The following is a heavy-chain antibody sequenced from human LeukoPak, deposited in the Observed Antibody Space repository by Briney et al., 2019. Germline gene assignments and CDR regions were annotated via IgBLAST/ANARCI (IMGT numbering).Heavy chain of an antibody. CDR2: IYYSGTT. V-gene: IGHV4-59*01. D-gene: IGHD3-9*01. Sequence: PSETPSLTCTVSGGSISNYYWSWIRQPPGKGLEWIGYIYYSGTTNYNPSLKSRVTISVDTSKNQFSLKLNSVTAADTAVYYCASRAPLRYFDWLPHPFDYWGQGTLVTVSS. CDR1: GGSISNYY. J-gene: IGHJ4*02. CDR3: ASRAPLRYFDWLPHPFDY.